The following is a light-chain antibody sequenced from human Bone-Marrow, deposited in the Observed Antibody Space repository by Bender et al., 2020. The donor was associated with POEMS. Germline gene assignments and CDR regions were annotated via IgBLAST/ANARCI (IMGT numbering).Light chain of an antibody. CDR3: CSYAGSNTYV. Sequence: QSALTQPPSASGSPGQSVTISCTGTSSDVGLYNYVSWYQQHPGKAPKLMIYEVNERPSGVSNRFSGSKSGNSASLTISGLQAEDEADYYCCSYAGSNTYVFGTGTKVTVV. V-gene: IGLV2-23*02. CDR1: SSDVGLYNY. J-gene: IGLJ1*01. CDR2: EVN.